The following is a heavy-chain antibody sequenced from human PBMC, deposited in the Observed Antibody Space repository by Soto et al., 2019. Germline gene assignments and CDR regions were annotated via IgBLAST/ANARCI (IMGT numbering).Heavy chain of an antibody. CDR1: GGSISSGGYY. J-gene: IGHJ3*02. CDR3: ARTLEVVTAKDAFDI. D-gene: IGHD2-21*02. V-gene: IGHV4-31*03. CDR2: IYYSGST. Sequence: SETLSLTCTVSGGSISSGGYYWSWIRQHPGKGLEWIGYIYYSGSTYYNPSLKSRVTISVDTSKNQFSLKLSSVTAADTAVYYCARTLEVVTAKDAFDIWGQGTMVTVSS.